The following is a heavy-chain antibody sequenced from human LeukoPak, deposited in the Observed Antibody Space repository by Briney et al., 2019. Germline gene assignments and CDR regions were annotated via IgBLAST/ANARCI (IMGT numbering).Heavy chain of an antibody. CDR2: IYYSGST. D-gene: IGHD3-10*01. CDR3: AGYYYGSGSYYLDP. CDR1: GGSISSSSHY. V-gene: IGHV4-39*07. Sequence: PSETLSLTCTVSGGSISSSSHYWGWLRQPPGKGLEGIGSIYYSGSTYYNPSLKSRVTISVDTSKNQFSLKLSSVPAADTAVYYCAGYYYGSGSYYLDPWGQGTLVTVSS. J-gene: IGHJ5*02.